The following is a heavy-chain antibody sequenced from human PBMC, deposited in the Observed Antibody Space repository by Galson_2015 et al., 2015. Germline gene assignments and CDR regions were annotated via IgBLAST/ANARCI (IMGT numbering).Heavy chain of an antibody. CDR3: ARGVTMVRGALNWFDP. Sequence: SEPLSLTCTVSGGSFSGYYWSWIRQPPGKGLEWIGEINHSGSTNYNPSLKSRVTISVDTSKNQFSLKLSSVTAADTAVYYCARGVTMVRGALNWFDPWGQGTLVTVSS. D-gene: IGHD3-10*01. V-gene: IGHV4-34*01. J-gene: IGHJ5*02. CDR2: INHSGST. CDR1: GGSFSGYY.